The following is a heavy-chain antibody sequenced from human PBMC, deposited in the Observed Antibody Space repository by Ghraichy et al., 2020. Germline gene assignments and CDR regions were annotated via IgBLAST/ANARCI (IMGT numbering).Heavy chain of an antibody. J-gene: IGHJ4*02. CDR1: GYTLTELS. Sequence: ASVKVSCKVSGYTLTELSMHWVRQAPGKGLEWMGGFDPEDGETIYAQKFQGRVTMTEDTSTDTAYMELSSLRSEDTAVYYCATEVSMITFGGVIAPGDYWGQGTLVTVSS. V-gene: IGHV1-24*01. D-gene: IGHD3-16*02. CDR3: ATEVSMITFGGVIAPGDY. CDR2: FDPEDGET.